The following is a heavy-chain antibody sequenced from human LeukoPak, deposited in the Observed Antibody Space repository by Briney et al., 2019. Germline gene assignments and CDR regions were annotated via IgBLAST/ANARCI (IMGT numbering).Heavy chain of an antibody. D-gene: IGHD2-2*01. CDR2: TWFDGSNN. Sequence: PGGSLRLSCAASGFRFSEHGMHWVRQAPGKGPEWVTVTWFDGSNNHYADSVKGRFTISRDNSKNTVYLQMNSLRAGDTAVYYCAREGYCSSPSCYADWHFDLWGRGTLVTVSS. V-gene: IGHV3-33*01. CDR1: GFRFSEHG. J-gene: IGHJ2*01. CDR3: AREGYCSSPSCYADWHFDL.